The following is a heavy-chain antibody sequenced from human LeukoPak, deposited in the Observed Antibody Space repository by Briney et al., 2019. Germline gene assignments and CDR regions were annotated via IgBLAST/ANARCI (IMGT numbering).Heavy chain of an antibody. CDR3: ARDLGGWYFDL. CDR1: GFSFSNYE. V-gene: IGHV3-48*03. J-gene: IGHJ2*01. Sequence: GGSLRLSCAASGFSFSNYEMNWVRQAPGKGLEWVSHISSSGTTIDYGDSMRGRVTISRDNAKNSLYLQINSLRADDTAFYYCARDLGGWYFDLWGRGTLVIVSS. D-gene: IGHD7-27*01. CDR2: ISSSGTTI.